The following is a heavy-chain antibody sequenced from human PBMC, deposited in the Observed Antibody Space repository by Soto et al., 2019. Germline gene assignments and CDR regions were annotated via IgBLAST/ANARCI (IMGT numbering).Heavy chain of an antibody. CDR1: GGSVSGYY. J-gene: IGHJ6*02. D-gene: IGHD5-12*01. V-gene: IGHV4-59*08. Sequence: QVQLQESTPGLVKPSETLSLTCTVSGGSVSGYYWSWIRQTPGKGLEWLGYIHYGGSTNYNPSLKSRVALSVDTPKNQFSLRLSSVTAADTAVYYCARHVDIDQRGIEVWGQGTTVTVSS. CDR2: IHYGGST. CDR3: ARHVDIDQRGIEV.